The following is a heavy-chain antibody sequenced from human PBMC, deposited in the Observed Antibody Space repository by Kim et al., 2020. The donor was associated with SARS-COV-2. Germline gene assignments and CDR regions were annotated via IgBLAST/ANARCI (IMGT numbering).Heavy chain of an antibody. CDR3: TTEGNSRVPAIGDY. Sequence: GGSLRLSCAASGFTFSNAWMSWVRQAPGKGLEWVGRIKSKTDGGTTDYAAPVKGRFTISRDDSKNTLYLQMNSLKTEDTAVYYCTTEGNSRVPAIGDYWGQGTLVTVSS. D-gene: IGHD2-21*02. CDR1: GFTFSNAW. CDR2: IKSKTDGGTT. V-gene: IGHV3-15*01. J-gene: IGHJ4*02.